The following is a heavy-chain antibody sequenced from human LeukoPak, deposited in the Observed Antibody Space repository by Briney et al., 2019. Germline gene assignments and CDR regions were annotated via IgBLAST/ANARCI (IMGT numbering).Heavy chain of an antibody. J-gene: IGHJ3*02. CDR2: ISGSGGST. CDR1: GFTFSSYA. D-gene: IGHD3-22*01. CDR3: AKRNLDYDSSGYYFYTNPDAFDI. V-gene: IGHV3-23*01. Sequence: PGGSLRLSCAASGFTFSSYAMSWVRQAPGKGLEWVSAISGSGGSTYYADSVKGRFTISRDNSKNTLYLQMNSLRAEDTAVYYCAKRNLDYDSSGYYFYTNPDAFDIWGQGTMVTVSS.